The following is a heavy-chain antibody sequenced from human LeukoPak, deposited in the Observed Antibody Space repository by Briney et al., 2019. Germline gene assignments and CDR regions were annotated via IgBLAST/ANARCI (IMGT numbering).Heavy chain of an antibody. CDR1: GGSITTYY. V-gene: IGHV4-59*01. J-gene: IGHJ3*02. D-gene: IGHD3-10*01. Sequence: PLETLSLTCTVSGGSITTYYWSWIRQPPGKGLEWIGYINYSGTTNYNPSLKSRVTISVDTSKNQFSLKLTSVTAADTAVYYCARPNDSGTYYRAFGIWGQGTMVTVSS. CDR2: INYSGTT. CDR3: ARPNDSGTYYRAFGI.